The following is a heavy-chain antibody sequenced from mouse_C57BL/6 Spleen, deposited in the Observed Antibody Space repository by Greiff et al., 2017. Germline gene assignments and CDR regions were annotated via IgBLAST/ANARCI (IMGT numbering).Heavy chain of an antibody. J-gene: IGHJ3*01. CDR2: INPGSGGT. CDR1: GYAFTNYL. V-gene: IGHV1-54*01. Sequence: VQLQQSGAELVRPGTSVKVSCKASGYAFTNYLIEWVKQRPGQGLEWIGVINPGSGGTNYNEKFKGKATLTADKSSSTAYMQLSSLTSEDSAVYFCARYYDYEGGFAYWGQGTLVTVSA. CDR3: ARYYDYEGGFAY. D-gene: IGHD2-4*01.